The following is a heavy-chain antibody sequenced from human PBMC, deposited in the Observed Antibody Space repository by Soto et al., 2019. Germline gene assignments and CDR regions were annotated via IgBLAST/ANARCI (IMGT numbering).Heavy chain of an antibody. CDR3: ARDRGLPAMDPYYYYDMDV. CDR2: ISAYNGNT. Sequence: ASVKVSCKASGYTFTSYGISWVRQAPGQGLEWMGWISAYNGNTNYAQKLQGRVTMTTDTSTSTAYMELRSLRSDDTAVYYCARDRGLPAMDPYYYYDMDVWGQGTSVTVSS. D-gene: IGHD5-18*01. J-gene: IGHJ6*02. V-gene: IGHV1-18*01. CDR1: GYTFTSYG.